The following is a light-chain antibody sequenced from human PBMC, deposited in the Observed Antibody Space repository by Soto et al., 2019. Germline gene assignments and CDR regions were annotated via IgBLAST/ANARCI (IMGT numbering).Light chain of an antibody. V-gene: IGKV3-11*01. CDR3: QQRNMWPVT. CDR2: DAS. Sequence: EIVLTQSPATLSLSPGERATLSCRASQSVSNDLGWYQRKPGQAPRLLIYDASNRATGIPARFSGSGSGTDFTPTISSLEPEDFALYFCQQRNMWPVTFGQGTRLEIK. J-gene: IGKJ5*01. CDR1: QSVSND.